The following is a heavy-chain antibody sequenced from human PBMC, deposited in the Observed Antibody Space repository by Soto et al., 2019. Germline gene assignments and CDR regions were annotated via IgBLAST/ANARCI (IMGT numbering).Heavy chain of an antibody. CDR3: ARGYDCSSNSCYYYYYYGMDV. J-gene: IGHJ6*02. CDR2: IIPIFGTA. CDR1: GGPFISYA. D-gene: IGHD2-2*01. Sequence: SVKVSCKASGGPFISYAISWVRQAPGQGLEWMGGIIPIFGTANYAQKFQGRVTITADKSTSTAYMELSSLRSEDTAVYYCARGYDCSSNSCYYYYYYGMDVWGQGTTVTVSS. V-gene: IGHV1-69*06.